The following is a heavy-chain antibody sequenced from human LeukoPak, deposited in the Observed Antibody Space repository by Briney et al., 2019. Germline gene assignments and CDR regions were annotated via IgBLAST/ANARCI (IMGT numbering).Heavy chain of an antibody. CDR1: GFAFSSYA. CDR2: ISGSGTGT. CDR3: AKGGYSSGWRNYFDY. V-gene: IGHV3-23*01. J-gene: IGHJ4*02. D-gene: IGHD6-19*01. Sequence: GGSLRLSCAASGFAFSSYAMSWVRQAPGKGLEWVSTISGSGTGTYYADSVKGRFTISRDNSKYTLYLQMNSLRADDTAVYYCAKGGYSSGWRNYFDYWGQGTLVTVSS.